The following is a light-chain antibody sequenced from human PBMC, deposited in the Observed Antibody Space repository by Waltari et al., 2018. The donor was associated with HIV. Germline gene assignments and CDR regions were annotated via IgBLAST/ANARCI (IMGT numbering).Light chain of an antibody. V-gene: IGLV1-47*01. J-gene: IGLJ2*01. CDR3: ATWDDSLSVVV. CDR1: SSNLGSNY. Sequence: QSVLTHPPSASGTPGHRVTISCSGSSSNLGSNYVYWYQQLPGTAPKLLIYRNNHRPSGVPDRFSGSKSGTSASLAISGLRSEDEADYYCATWDDSLSVVVFGGGTKLTVL. CDR2: RNN.